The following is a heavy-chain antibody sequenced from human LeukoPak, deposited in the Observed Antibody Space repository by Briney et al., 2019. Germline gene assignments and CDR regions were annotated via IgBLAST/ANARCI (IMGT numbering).Heavy chain of an antibody. CDR1: GGSISSSSYY. J-gene: IGHJ6*02. CDR3: ARDTTISNYYYGMDV. V-gene: IGHV4-39*07. CDR2: IYYSGST. Sequence: PSETLSLTCTVSGGSISSSSYYWGWIRQPPGKGLEWIGSIYYSGSTYYNPSLKSRVTISVDASKNQFSLKLSSVTAADTAVYYCARDTTISNYYYGMDVWGQGTTVTVSS. D-gene: IGHD3-9*01.